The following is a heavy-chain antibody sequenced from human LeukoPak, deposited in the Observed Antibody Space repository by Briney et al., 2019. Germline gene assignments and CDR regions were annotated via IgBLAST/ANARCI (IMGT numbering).Heavy chain of an antibody. J-gene: IGHJ4*02. CDR2: IIPIFGTA. Sequence: ASVKVSCKASGGTFSSYAISWVRQAPGQGLEWMGGIIPIFGTANYAQKFQGRVTITADESTSTAYMELSSLRSEDTAVYYCAGEGRGGNIDYWGQGTLVTVSS. D-gene: IGHD2-15*01. CDR1: GGTFSSYA. V-gene: IGHV1-69*01. CDR3: AGEGRGGNIDY.